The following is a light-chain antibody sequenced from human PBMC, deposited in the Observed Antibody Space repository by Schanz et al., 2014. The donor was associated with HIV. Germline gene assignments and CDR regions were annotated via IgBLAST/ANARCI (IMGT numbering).Light chain of an antibody. CDR1: QSVRSH. Sequence: EIVLTQSPATLSLSPGEGATLSCRASQSVRSHLAWYQQKPGQAPRLLIYHASSRAPGGPPRFSGSGSGTDFTLTINSLQSEDFAVYYCQQYNDWPRTFGRGTKVEIK. CDR3: QQYNDWPRT. J-gene: IGKJ1*01. V-gene: IGKV3-15*01. CDR2: HAS.